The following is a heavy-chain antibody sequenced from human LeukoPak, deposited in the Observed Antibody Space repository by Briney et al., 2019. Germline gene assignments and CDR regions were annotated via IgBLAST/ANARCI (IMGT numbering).Heavy chain of an antibody. D-gene: IGHD3/OR15-3a*01. CDR3: VRDRYASRNFWTTFDY. CDR2: ISDDGSKK. Sequence: GGSLRLSCAASGFTFRTYGMHWVRQAPGKGLEWVAVISDDGSKKFYADSVKGRFTISRDNSKNTLYLQMNSLRPDDTAVYYCVRDRYASRNFWTTFDYWGQGTLVTVSS. CDR1: GFTFRTYG. J-gene: IGHJ4*02. V-gene: IGHV3-30*19.